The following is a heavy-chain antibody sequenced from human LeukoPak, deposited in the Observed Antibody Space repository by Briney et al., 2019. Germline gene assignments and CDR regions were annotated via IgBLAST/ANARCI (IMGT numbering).Heavy chain of an antibody. V-gene: IGHV4-39*02. Sequence: SETLSLTCTVSGGSISSSRYSWGWIRQPPGKGLEWIGSIYYSGSTYYNASLKSRVTISVDTSKNQFSLKLSSVTAADTAVYYCARDGIGGMTTVTRYFDYWGQGTLVTVSS. J-gene: IGHJ4*02. CDR2: IYYSGST. CDR3: ARDGIGGMTTVTRYFDY. CDR1: GGSISSSRYS. D-gene: IGHD4-17*01.